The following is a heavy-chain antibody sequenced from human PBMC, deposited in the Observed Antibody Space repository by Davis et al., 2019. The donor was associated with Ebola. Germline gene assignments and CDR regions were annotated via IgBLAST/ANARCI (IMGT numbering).Heavy chain of an antibody. CDR1: GYTFNSHY. J-gene: IGHJ4*02. CDR3: ARDRYSSSYELDY. Sequence: ASVKVSCKASGYTFNSHYMHWVRQAPGQGLEWMGIINPGSGTITYLPKFQGRVTMTRDTSTTTVYMELSSLRSEDTAVYYCARDRYSSSYELDYWGQGTLVTVSS. V-gene: IGHV1-46*02. CDR2: INPGSGTI. D-gene: IGHD6-19*01.